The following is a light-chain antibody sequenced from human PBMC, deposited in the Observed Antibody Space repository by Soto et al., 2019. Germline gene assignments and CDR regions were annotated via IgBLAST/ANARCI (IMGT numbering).Light chain of an antibody. CDR3: PLYSSYPLS. Sequence: AAVGGRGTITNRASESISSWLAWYQQKPGKAPKLLIHDASSLEGGVPSSFSGSGSGTEYHMTICSLQLESCASYCCPLYSSYPLSFGGGTKVDIK. J-gene: IGKJ4*01. CDR2: DAS. V-gene: IGKV1-5*01. CDR1: ESISSW.